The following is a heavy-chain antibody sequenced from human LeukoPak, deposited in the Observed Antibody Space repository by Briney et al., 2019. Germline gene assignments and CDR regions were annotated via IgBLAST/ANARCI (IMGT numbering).Heavy chain of an antibody. CDR2: ISSSSSYI. CDR1: GFSSSSYT. J-gene: IGHJ4*02. V-gene: IGHV3-21*01. CDR3: ARDGRCGGDCYAS. Sequence: GGSLRLSCAASGFSSSSYTMNWVRQAPGKGLEWVSIISSSSSYIYYADSVKGRFTISRDNAKNALYLQMNSLRVEDTAVYYCARDGRCGGDCYASWGQGTLVTVSS. D-gene: IGHD2-21*02.